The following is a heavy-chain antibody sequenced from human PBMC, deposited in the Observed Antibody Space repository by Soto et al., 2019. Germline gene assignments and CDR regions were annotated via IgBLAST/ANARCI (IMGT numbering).Heavy chain of an antibody. CDR2: IYATGTT. CDR1: GASISGFY. J-gene: IGHJ5*02. Sequence: SETLSLTCTVSGASISGFYWSWIRKSAGKGLEWIGRIYATGTTDYNPSLKSRVMMSVDTSKKQFSLKLRSVTAADTAVYYCVRDRTKTLRDWFDPWGQGISVTVSS. CDR3: VRDRTKTLRDWFDP. D-gene: IGHD3-16*01. V-gene: IGHV4-4*07.